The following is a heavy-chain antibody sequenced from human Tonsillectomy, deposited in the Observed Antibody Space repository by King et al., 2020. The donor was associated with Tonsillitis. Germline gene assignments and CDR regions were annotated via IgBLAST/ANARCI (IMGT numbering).Heavy chain of an antibody. D-gene: IGHD5/OR15-5a*01. V-gene: IGHV3-23*04. Sequence: VQLVESGGGLVQPGGALRLSCAASGVTFSSYAMSWLRKAPGHGLEWFSAISGIGCSTFYADSVKGRFTISRDNSKNTLYLQMNSLRAEDTAVYYCAKYSLRFWSFDYWGQGTLVTVSS. CDR1: GVTFSSYA. CDR2: ISGIGCST. J-gene: IGHJ4*02. CDR3: AKYSLRFWSFDY.